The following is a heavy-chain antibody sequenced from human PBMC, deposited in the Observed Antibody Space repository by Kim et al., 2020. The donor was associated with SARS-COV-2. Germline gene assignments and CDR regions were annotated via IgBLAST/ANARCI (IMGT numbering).Heavy chain of an antibody. J-gene: IGHJ4*02. Sequence: ASVKVSCKASGYTFTSYAIHWVRQAPGQRLEWMGWINAGNGNTKYSQKFQGRVTITRDTSASTAYMELSSLRSEDTAVYYCARLTTGTTYAFDYWGQGTLVTVSS. CDR2: INAGNGNT. CDR3: ARLTTGTTYAFDY. V-gene: IGHV1-3*01. CDR1: GYTFTSYA. D-gene: IGHD1-1*01.